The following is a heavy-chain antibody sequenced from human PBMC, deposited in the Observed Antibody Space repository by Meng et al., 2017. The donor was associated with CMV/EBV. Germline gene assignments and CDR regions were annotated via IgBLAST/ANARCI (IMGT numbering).Heavy chain of an antibody. J-gene: IGHJ4*02. CDR2: IIPIFGTA. CDR3: ARARGRVVVVAPFDY. D-gene: IGHD2-15*01. CDR1: EGTFSSYA. Sequence: VRLVQSGARVKKPGSSVKGSCQASEGTFSSYAISWVRQAPGQGLEWMGGIIPIFGTANYAQKFQGRVTITADESTSTAYMELSSLRSEDTAVYYCARARGRVVVVAPFDYWGQGTLVTVSS. V-gene: IGHV1-69*12.